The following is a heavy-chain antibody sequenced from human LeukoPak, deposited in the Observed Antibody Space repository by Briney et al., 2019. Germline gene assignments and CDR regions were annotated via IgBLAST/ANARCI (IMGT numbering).Heavy chain of an antibody. J-gene: IGHJ4*02. V-gene: IGHV3-33*01. D-gene: IGHD1-26*01. CDR2: IWYDGSNK. Sequence: GGSLRLSCAASGFTFSSYGMHWVRQAPGKGLEWVAVIWYDGSNKYYADSVKGRFTISRDNSKNTLYLQMNSLRAEDTAVYYCAREEVGAPGDYWGKGTLVTVSS. CDR3: AREEVGAPGDY. CDR1: GFTFSSYG.